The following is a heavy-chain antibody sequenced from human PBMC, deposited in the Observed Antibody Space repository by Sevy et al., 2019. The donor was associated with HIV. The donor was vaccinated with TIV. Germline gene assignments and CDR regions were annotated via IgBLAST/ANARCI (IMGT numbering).Heavy chain of an antibody. V-gene: IGHV4-59*13. CDR3: AREVYHYASGFSAGMDV. CDR1: GGSISTSY. Sequence: SETLSLTCTVSGGSISTSYWTWIRQPPGKGLEWIGYMYLSGGTNYNPSLKSRVTISLDTSKNQFSLKLRSVTAVDTAVYFCAREVYHYASGFSAGMDVWGQGTAVTVSS. J-gene: IGHJ6*02. D-gene: IGHD3-22*01. CDR2: MYLSGGT.